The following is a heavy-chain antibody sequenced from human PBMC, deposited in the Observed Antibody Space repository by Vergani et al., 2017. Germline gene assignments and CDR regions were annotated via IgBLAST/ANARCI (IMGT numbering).Heavy chain of an antibody. D-gene: IGHD3-22*01. Sequence: QVQLQQWGAGLLKPSETLSLTCAVYGGSFSGYYWSWIRQPPGKGLEWIVEINHSGSTNYNPSLKSRVTISVDTSKNQFSLKLSSVTAADTAVYYCARVDDSSGYIMYYFDYWGQGTLVTVSS. CDR3: ARVDDSSGYIMYYFDY. V-gene: IGHV4-34*01. CDR1: GGSFSGYY. CDR2: INHSGST. J-gene: IGHJ4*02.